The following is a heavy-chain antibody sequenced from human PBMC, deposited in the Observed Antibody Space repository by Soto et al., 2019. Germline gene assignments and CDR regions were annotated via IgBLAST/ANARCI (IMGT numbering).Heavy chain of an antibody. D-gene: IGHD3-22*01. J-gene: IGHJ4*02. Sequence: SETLSLTCTVSGGSISSSSYYWGWIRQPPGKGLEWIGSIYYSGSTYYNPSLKSRVTISVDTSKNQFSLKLSSVTAADTAVYYCARDYDSSGYYSLGFDYWGQGTLVTVSS. CDR1: GGSISSSSYY. CDR2: IYYSGST. CDR3: ARDYDSSGYYSLGFDY. V-gene: IGHV4-39*01.